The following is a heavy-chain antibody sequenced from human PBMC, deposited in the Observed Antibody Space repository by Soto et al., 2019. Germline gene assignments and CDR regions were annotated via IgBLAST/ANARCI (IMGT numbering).Heavy chain of an antibody. CDR3: WGTVAESHPYNWFDP. CDR2: IKSKTDVGTT. V-gene: IGHV3-15*07. D-gene: IGHD2-15*01. CDR1: GVTFSNAW. J-gene: IGHJ5*02. Sequence: EVQLVGSGGVLVKPGGSLRLSCAASGVTFSNAWMNWIRQTPGKGLELVGRIKSKTDVGTTDYAAPVKGRFTISRDDSNTTLYLQMTSLKTEDTAVYYCWGTVAESHPYNWFDPWGQGTLVTVSS.